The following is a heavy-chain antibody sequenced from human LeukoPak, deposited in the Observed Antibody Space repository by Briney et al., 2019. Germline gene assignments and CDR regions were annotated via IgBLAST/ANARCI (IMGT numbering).Heavy chain of an antibody. CDR3: ARSYDWNAFDI. CDR1: GGSIDSPNW. CDR2: IYHSEST. Sequence: TSETLSLTCVVSGGSIDSPNWWSWVRQPPGKGLEWIGEIYHSESTNYKPSLKSRVTISVDTSKNQFSLKLSSVTAADTAVYYCARSYDWNAFDIWGQGTMVTVSS. J-gene: IGHJ3*02. D-gene: IGHD1-20*01. V-gene: IGHV4-4*02.